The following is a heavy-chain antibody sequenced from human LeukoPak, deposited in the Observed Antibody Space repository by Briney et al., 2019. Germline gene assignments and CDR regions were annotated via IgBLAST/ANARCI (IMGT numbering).Heavy chain of an antibody. V-gene: IGHV1-8*01. Sequence: GASVKVSCKASGYTFTSYDINWVRRATGQGLEWMGWMNPNSGKTGYAQKFQGRVTMTRNTSISTAYMELSSLRSEDTAVYYCARGMMYYDFWSGYYGYYYYGMDVWGQGTTVTVSS. CDR2: MNPNSGKT. D-gene: IGHD3-3*01. CDR3: ARGMMYYDFWSGYYGYYYYGMDV. CDR1: GYTFTSYD. J-gene: IGHJ6*02.